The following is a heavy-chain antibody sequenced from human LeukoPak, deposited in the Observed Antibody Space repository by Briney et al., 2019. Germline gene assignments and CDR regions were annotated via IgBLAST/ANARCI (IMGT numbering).Heavy chain of an antibody. D-gene: IGHD2-2*01. Sequence: GGSLRLSCEASGFTFSSYGMHWVRQAPGKGLEWVAFIRYDGSNKYYADSVKGRFTISRDNSKNTLYLQMNSLRAEDTAVYYCAKAPGYCSSTSCYGSYWYFDLWGRGTLVTVSS. V-gene: IGHV3-30*02. CDR2: IRYDGSNK. CDR1: GFTFSSYG. J-gene: IGHJ2*01. CDR3: AKAPGYCSSTSCYGSYWYFDL.